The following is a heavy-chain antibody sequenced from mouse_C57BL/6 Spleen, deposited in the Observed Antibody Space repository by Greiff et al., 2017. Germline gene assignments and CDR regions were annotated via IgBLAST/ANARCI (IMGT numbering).Heavy chain of an antibody. J-gene: IGHJ2*01. Sequence: EVQLVESGPGLVKPSQSLSLTCSVTGYSITSGYYWNWIRQFPGNKLEWMGYISYDGSNNYNPSLKNRISITRDTSKNQFFLKLNSVTTEDTATYYCARAGVLLLGDYWGQGTTLTVSS. V-gene: IGHV3-6*01. CDR2: ISYDGSN. CDR1: GYSITSGYY. CDR3: ARAGVLLLGDY. D-gene: IGHD1-1*01.